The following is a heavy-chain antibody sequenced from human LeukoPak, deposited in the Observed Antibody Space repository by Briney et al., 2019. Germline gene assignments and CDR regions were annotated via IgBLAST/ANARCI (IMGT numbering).Heavy chain of an antibody. J-gene: IGHJ4*02. CDR2: IYYSGST. D-gene: IGHD2/OR15-2a*01. Sequence: PSETLSLTCAVYGGSFSGYYWSWIRQPPGKGLEWIGYIYYSGSTNYNPSLKSRVTISVDTSKNQFSLKLSSVTAADTAVYYCAGHAGLIVGEEYYFDYWGQGTLVTVSS. V-gene: IGHV4-59*01. CDR3: AGHAGLIVGEEYYFDY. CDR1: GGSFSGYY.